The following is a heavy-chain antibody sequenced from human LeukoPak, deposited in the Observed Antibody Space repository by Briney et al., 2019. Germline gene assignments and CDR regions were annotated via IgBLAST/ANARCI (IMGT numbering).Heavy chain of an antibody. CDR3: ARLPDYYSRHGAPG. Sequence: PSETLSLTCAVSGGSISSSNWWSWVRQPPGKGLEWIGEINHYGSTNYNPSLKSRITISVDTSKNQFSLKLSSVTAADTAVYYCARLPDYYSRHGAPGWGQGTLVTVSS. CDR2: INHYGST. V-gene: IGHV4-4*02. CDR1: GGSISSSNW. D-gene: IGHD3-10*01. J-gene: IGHJ4*02.